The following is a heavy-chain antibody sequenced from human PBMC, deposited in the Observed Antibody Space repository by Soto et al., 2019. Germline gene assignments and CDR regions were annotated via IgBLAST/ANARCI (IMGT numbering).Heavy chain of an antibody. V-gene: IGHV4-39*01. CDR2: LDYSGRT. J-gene: IGHJ6*01. Sequence: SETLSLTCTVSGGSISNSRGYYWGWIRQPPGKGLEWIASLDYSGRTYYYPSLKSRLIIVEDTSKNGFSLKLSSVTAADTAVYYCARHNHGMDVWGQGTTVTVSS. CDR1: GGSISNSRGYY. CDR3: ARHNHGMDV.